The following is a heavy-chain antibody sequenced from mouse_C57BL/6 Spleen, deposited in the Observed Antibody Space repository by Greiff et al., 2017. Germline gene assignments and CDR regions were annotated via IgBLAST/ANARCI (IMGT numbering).Heavy chain of an antibody. CDR1: GFTFSNYW. J-gene: IGHJ4*01. CDR3: TGGYGNYLYYARDY. D-gene: IGHD2-1*01. CDR2: IRLKSDNYAT. V-gene: IGHV6-3*01. Sequence: EVKVVESGGGLVQPGGSMKLSCVASGFTFSNYWMNWVRQSPEQGLEWVAQIRLKSDNYATHYAESVKGRFTITRDDSKSSVYLQMNNLRAEDTGIYYWTGGYGNYLYYARDYWGQGTSVTVSS.